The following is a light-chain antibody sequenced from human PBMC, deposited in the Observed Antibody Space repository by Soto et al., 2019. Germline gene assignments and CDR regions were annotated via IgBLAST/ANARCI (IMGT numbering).Light chain of an antibody. CDR1: SRDIGGYDF. CDR3: SSYGGSNNLL. J-gene: IGLJ2*01. Sequence: QSVLTQPPSASGSPGQSFTISCTGTSRDIGGYDFVSWYQQHPGKAPKLLIYDVIKRPSGVPDRFSGAKSGNTASLTVSGLQTHDEADYYCSSYGGSNNLLFGGGTKLTVL. V-gene: IGLV2-8*01. CDR2: DVI.